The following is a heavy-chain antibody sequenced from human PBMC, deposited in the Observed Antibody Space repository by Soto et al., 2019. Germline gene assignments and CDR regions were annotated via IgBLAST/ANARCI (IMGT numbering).Heavy chain of an antibody. Sequence: GTSVKVSCKASGYTFTGYYMHWVRQAPGQGLEWMGWINPNSGGTNYAQKFQGWVTMTRDTSISTAYMELSRLRSDDTAVYYCATGSGILWFGELTYYYYGMDVWGQGTTVTVSS. D-gene: IGHD3-10*01. J-gene: IGHJ6*02. V-gene: IGHV1-2*04. CDR1: GYTFTGYY. CDR3: ATGSGILWFGELTYYYYGMDV. CDR2: INPNSGGT.